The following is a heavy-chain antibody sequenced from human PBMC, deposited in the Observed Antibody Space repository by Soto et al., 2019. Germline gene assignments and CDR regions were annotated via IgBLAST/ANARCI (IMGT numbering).Heavy chain of an antibody. CDR3: AKGSRMWTPDY. V-gene: IGHV1-3*01. D-gene: IGHD2-21*01. CDR1: GYTFTDAA. Sequence: ASVKVSCKASGYTFTDAAIHWVRQAPGQSLEWLGRIAPGNGNTKYSQNFQGRVTITRDTSATTAYMELSSLRSEDTAVYYCAKGSRMWTPDYWGQGTLVTVSS. CDR2: IAPGNGNT. J-gene: IGHJ4*02.